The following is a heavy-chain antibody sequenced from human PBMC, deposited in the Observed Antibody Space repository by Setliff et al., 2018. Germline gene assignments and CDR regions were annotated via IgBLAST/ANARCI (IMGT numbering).Heavy chain of an antibody. V-gene: IGHV4-38-2*01. CDR3: ARGPYNIYDRSGYGFTNWFDP. Sequence: SETLSLTCAVSGYSISSGYYWGWIRQPPGKGLEWIGSIYYSGSTYHNPSLKSRVTISVDTSKKQFSLKLSSVTAADTAVYYCARGPYNIYDRSGYGFTNWFDPWGQGILVTVSS. CDR2: IYYSGST. J-gene: IGHJ5*02. D-gene: IGHD3-22*01. CDR1: GYSISSGYY.